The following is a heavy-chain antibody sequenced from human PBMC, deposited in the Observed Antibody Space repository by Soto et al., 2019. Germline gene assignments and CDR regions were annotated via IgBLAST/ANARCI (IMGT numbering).Heavy chain of an antibody. CDR2: ISGGGGSR. J-gene: IGHJ4*02. CDR3: AKGSIPDIVSGSPFHS. Sequence: GGSLRLSCTASGFSFRSYAMSWVRQAPGKGLELVSSISGGGGSRNYARSAKGRFTVSRDNSKNTLSLDMNSLRVDDTAVYYCAKGSIPDIVSGSPFHSWGQGTLVTVSS. CDR1: GFSFRSYA. D-gene: IGHD3-9*01. V-gene: IGHV3-23*01.